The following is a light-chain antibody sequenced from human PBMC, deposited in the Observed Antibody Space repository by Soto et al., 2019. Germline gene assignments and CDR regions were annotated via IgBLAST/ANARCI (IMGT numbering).Light chain of an antibody. CDR2: GGS. V-gene: IGKV3-15*01. J-gene: IGKJ5*01. CDR3: QQYNDWPTIT. Sequence: EIVMTQSPATLSVPPGDRATLSCRASKSVRTDLAWYQQKPGQAPRLLIYGGSIRAADVPARFSGSGSGKEFTLTISTLQSKDFAVYYCQQYNDWPTITFGQGTRLEIK. CDR1: KSVRTD.